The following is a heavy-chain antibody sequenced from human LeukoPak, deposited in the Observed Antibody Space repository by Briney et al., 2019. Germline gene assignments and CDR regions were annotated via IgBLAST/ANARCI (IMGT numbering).Heavy chain of an antibody. CDR1: GFTFSSFA. CDR3: AKELRGYSYDYDY. V-gene: IGHV3-23*01. D-gene: IGHD5-18*01. J-gene: IGHJ4*02. Sequence: PGGSLSLSCAASGFTFSSFAMTWVRQAPGKGLEWVSAISGSGGSTYYADSVKGRFAISRDNSKNTLYLQMSSLRAEDTAVYYCAKELRGYSYDYDYWGQGALVTVSS. CDR2: ISGSGGST.